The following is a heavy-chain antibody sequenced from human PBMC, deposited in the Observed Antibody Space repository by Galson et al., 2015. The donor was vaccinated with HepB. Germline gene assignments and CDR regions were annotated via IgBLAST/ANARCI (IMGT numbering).Heavy chain of an antibody. CDR2: SIPMLRIV. CDR3: ARCSGGSCSEGFDY. V-gene: IGHV1-69*02. J-gene: IGHJ4*01. CDR1: GGTFNSYT. D-gene: IGHD2-15*01. Sequence: QSGAEVKKPGASVKVSCKASGGTFNSYTVSWVRQAPGQGLEWMGRSIPMLRIVNYAQKFQGRVTITADKSTNTYYMDLSSLRSEDTAVYYCARCSGGSCSEGFDYWGQGTLVTVSS.